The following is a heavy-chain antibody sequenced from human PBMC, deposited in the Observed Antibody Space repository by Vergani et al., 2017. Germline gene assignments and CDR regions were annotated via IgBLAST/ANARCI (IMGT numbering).Heavy chain of an antibody. V-gene: IGHV3-30*18. D-gene: IGHD2-8*01. CDR1: GFTFSSYG. CDR2: ISYDGSNK. Sequence: QVQLVESGGGVVQPGRSLRLSCAASGFTFSSYGMHWVRQAPGKGLEWVAVISYDGSNKYYADSVNGRFTISRDNSKNTLYLQMNSLRAEDTAVYYCAKTSVTIVLMVYASTPNYYYMDVWGKGTTVTVSS. J-gene: IGHJ6*03. CDR3: AKTSVTIVLMVYASTPNYYYMDV.